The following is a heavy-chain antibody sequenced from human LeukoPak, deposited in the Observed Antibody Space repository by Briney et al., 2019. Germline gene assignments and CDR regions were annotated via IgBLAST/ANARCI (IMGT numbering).Heavy chain of an antibody. CDR2: ISYDGSNK. V-gene: IGHV3-30*01. J-gene: IGHJ4*02. CDR1: GFTFSSYA. CDR3: ARDPSYCGGDCSFADY. Sequence: GRSLRLSCAASGFTFSSYAMHWVRRAPGKGLEWVAVISYDGSNKYYADSVKGRFTISRDNSKNTPYLQMNSLRAEDTAVYYCARDPSYCGGDCSFADYWGQGTLVTVSS. D-gene: IGHD2-21*02.